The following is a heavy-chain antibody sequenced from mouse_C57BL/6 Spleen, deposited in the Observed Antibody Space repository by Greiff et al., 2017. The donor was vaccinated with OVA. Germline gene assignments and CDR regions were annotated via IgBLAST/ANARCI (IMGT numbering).Heavy chain of an antibody. D-gene: IGHD2-4*01. CDR3: AREAYYDYGDWYFDV. V-gene: IGHV3-6*01. CDR2: ISYDGSN. J-gene: IGHJ1*03. Sequence: DVKLQESGPGLVKPSQSLSLTCSVTGYSITSGYYWNWIRQFPGNKLEWMGYISYDGSNNYNPSLKNRISITRDTSKNQFFLKLNSVTTEDTATYYCAREAYYDYGDWYFDVWGTGTTVTVSS. CDR1: GYSITSGYY.